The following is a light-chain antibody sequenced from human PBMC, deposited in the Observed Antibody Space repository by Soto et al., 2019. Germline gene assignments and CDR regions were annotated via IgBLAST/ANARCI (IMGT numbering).Light chain of an antibody. Sequence: EVVLTQSPGNLSLSPGERASLSCRASQSVRNNYLAWFQQKPGQDPRLLIYGESRRATGIADSVSGSGSGTDFTLTISRLEHEDLAVYYCQQYSNSPRTFGQGTKLVI. CDR1: QSVRNNY. V-gene: IGKV3-20*01. CDR3: QQYSNSPRT. CDR2: GES. J-gene: IGKJ2*01.